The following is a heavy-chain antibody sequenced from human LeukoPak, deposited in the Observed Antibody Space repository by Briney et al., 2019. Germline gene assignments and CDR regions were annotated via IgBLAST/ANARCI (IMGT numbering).Heavy chain of an antibody. CDR2: IYYSGTT. V-gene: IGHV4-39*01. J-gene: IGHJ4*02. CDR1: GGSISSSSYY. Sequence: PSETLSLTCTVSGGSISSSSYYWGWIRQPPGKGLEWIGSIYYSGTTYYNPSLKSRVTISVDTSKNQFSLKVTSVTAADTAVYYCARTWRFRSSGYYDYWGQGTLVTVSS. D-gene: IGHD3-22*01. CDR3: ARTWRFRSSGYYDY.